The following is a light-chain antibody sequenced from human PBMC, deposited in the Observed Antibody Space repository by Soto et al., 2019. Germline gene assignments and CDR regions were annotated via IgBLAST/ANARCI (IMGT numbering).Light chain of an antibody. CDR2: WAS. Sequence: DIVMTQSPDSLAVSLGERATINCKSSQSVLYSSINKNYLAWYQQKPGQPPKLLIDWASTRESGVPDRFSGSGSGIDFTLTISSLQAEDVAVYYCQQYYGTPWTFGQGTKVEIK. CDR1: QSVLYSSINKNY. CDR3: QQYYGTPWT. V-gene: IGKV4-1*01. J-gene: IGKJ1*01.